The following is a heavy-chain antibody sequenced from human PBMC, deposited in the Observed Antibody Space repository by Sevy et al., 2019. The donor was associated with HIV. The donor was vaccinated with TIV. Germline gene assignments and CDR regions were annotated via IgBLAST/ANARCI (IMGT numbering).Heavy chain of an antibody. CDR1: GYTFSDYS. CDR2: INAASGVT. V-gene: IGHV1-2*02. CDR3: ARGGSDGNY. D-gene: IGHD5-12*01. Sequence: ASVKVSCKASGYTFSDYSIYWIRQAPGQGFGWMGWINAASGVTNFAQKFQGRVTMTRDTSINTAYMEVYRLTSDDTAVYYCARGGSDGNYWGQGTLVTVSS. J-gene: IGHJ4*02.